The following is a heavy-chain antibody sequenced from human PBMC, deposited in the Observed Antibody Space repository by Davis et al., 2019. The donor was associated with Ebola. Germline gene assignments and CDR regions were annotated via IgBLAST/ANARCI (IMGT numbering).Heavy chain of an antibody. CDR3: ARDLPHNWFDP. Sequence: GESLKISCAASGFTFSSYAMHWVRQAPGKGLEWVAVISYDGSNKYYADSVKGRFTISRDNSKNTPYLQMNSLRAEDTAVYYCARDLPHNWFDPWGQGTLVTVSS. J-gene: IGHJ5*02. CDR2: ISYDGSNK. V-gene: IGHV3-30-3*01. CDR1: GFTFSSYA. D-gene: IGHD1-14*01.